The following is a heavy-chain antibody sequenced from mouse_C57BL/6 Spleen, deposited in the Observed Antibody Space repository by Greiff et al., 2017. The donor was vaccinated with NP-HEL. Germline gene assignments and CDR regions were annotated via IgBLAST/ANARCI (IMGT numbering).Heavy chain of an antibody. CDR2: INPNNGGT. CDR3: ASAAAQAPFAY. CDR1: GYTFTDYN. D-gene: IGHD3-2*02. V-gene: IGHV1-18*01. Sequence: EVQLQQSGPELVKPGASVKIPCKASGYTFTDYNMDWVKQSHGKSLEWIGDINPNNGGTNYNQKFKGKATLTVDKSSSTAYMELRSLTSEDTAVYYCASAAAQAPFAYWGQGTLVTVSA. J-gene: IGHJ3*01.